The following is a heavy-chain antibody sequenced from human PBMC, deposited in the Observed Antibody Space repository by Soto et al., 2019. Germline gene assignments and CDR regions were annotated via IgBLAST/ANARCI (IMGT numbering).Heavy chain of an antibody. CDR2: IVVGSGNT. CDR1: GFTFTSSA. CDR3: AADLQGGYYSDSIN. D-gene: IGHD3-22*01. V-gene: IGHV1-58*01. Sequence: ASVKVSCKASGFTFTSSAVQWVRQARGQRLEWIGWIVVGSGNTNYAQKFQERVTITRDMSTSTAYMELSSLRSEDTAVYYCAADLQGGYYSDSINWGQGTLVTVSS. J-gene: IGHJ4*02.